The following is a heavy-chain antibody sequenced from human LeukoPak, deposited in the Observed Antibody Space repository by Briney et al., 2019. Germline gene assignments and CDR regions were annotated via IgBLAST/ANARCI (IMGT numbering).Heavy chain of an antibody. CDR2: INPNSGAT. Sequence: ASVEVSCKASGYTFTDYYMHWVRQAPGQGLEWMGWINPNSGATIYAQKFQGRVTMTRDLSISTAYMEVSRLTSDDTAVYHCATTFSSGWYFHYWGQGTLVTVSS. V-gene: IGHV1-2*02. CDR1: GYTFTDYY. D-gene: IGHD6-19*01. J-gene: IGHJ4*02. CDR3: ATTFSSGWYFHY.